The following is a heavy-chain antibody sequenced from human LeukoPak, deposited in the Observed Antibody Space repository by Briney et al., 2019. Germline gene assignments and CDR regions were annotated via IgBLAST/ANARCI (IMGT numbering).Heavy chain of an antibody. CDR1: GFAFASYA. J-gene: IGHJ4*02. Sequence: PGGSLRLSCAASGFAFASYAMGWVRQPPGKGLEWVSNISESGSQTHYADSVQGRFTISRDNSKNTLHLQMNNLRAEDTAIYYCDGSDFWGQGTLVTVSS. V-gene: IGHV3-23*01. CDR2: ISESGSQT. CDR3: DGSDF. D-gene: IGHD3/OR15-3a*01.